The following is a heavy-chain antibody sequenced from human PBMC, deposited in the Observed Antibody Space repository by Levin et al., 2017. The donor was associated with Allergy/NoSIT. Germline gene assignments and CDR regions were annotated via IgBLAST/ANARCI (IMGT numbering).Heavy chain of an antibody. J-gene: IGHJ6*02. CDR2: ISYDGSKK. CDR3: ARMPHYGDSDYFHYYGMDV. V-gene: IGHV3-30-3*01. CDR1: GFTFSSYV. D-gene: IGHD4-17*01. Sequence: SCAASGFTFSSYVMHWVRQAPGKGLEWVAVISYDGSKKYYADSVKGRYTISRHNSKNTMYLQMNSVRAGDTAVYYCARMPHYGDSDYFHYYGMDVWGQGTTVTVSS.